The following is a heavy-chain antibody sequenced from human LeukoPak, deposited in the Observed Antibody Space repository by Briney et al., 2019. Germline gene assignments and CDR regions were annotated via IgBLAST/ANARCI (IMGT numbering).Heavy chain of an antibody. Sequence: GGSLRLSCAASGSTFSSYEMNWVRQAPGKGLEWVSYISTSGSTIHYADSVKGRFTTSRDNAKNSLYLQMNSLRAEDMAVYHCARGYSSHGRILDYWGQGTPVTVSS. CDR1: GSTFSSYE. CDR2: ISTSGSTI. CDR3: ARGYSSHGRILDY. D-gene: IGHD3-22*01. V-gene: IGHV3-48*03. J-gene: IGHJ4*02.